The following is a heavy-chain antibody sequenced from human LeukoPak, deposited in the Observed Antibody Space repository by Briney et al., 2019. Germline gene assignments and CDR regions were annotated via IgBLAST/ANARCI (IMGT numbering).Heavy chain of an antibody. Sequence: GASVKVSCKASGYTFTGYYMHWVRQAPGQGLEWMGWINPNSGDTNYAQKFQGRVTMTRDTSISTAYMELSRLRSDDTAVYYCARVPAGPLWEVHRLDYWGQGTLVTVSS. J-gene: IGHJ4*02. CDR1: GYTFTGYY. D-gene: IGHD1-26*01. CDR2: INPNSGDT. CDR3: ARVPAGPLWEVHRLDY. V-gene: IGHV1-2*02.